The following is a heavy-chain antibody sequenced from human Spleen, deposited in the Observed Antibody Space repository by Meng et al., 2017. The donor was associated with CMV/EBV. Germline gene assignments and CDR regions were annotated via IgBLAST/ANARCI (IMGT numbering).Heavy chain of an antibody. CDR3: ARQEYSSSGDPYYYYGMDV. J-gene: IGHJ6*02. CDR1: GFTFSSYA. CDR2: ISYDGSNK. D-gene: IGHD6-6*01. Sequence: GESLKISCAASGFTFSSYAMHWVRQAPGKGLEWVAVISYDGSNKYYADPVKVRFTISRDNSKNTLYLQMNSLRAEDTAVYYCARQEYSSSGDPYYYYGMDVWGQGTTVTVSS. V-gene: IGHV3-30*04.